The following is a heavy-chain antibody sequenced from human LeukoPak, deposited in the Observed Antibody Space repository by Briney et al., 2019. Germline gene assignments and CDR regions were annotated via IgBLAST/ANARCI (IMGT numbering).Heavy chain of an antibody. Sequence: ASVKVSCKVSGYTLTELSMHWLRQAPGKGLEWMGGFDPEDGETIYAQKFQGRVTMTEDTSTDTAYMELSSLRSEDTAVYYCATVDDSSGYLGYWGQGTLVTVSS. D-gene: IGHD3-22*01. CDR1: GYTLTELS. CDR3: ATVDDSSGYLGY. CDR2: FDPEDGET. V-gene: IGHV1-24*01. J-gene: IGHJ4*02.